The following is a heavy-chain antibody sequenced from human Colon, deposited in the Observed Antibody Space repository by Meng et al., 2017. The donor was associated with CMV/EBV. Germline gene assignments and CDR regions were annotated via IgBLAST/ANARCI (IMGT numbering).Heavy chain of an antibody. Sequence: GESLKISCAASGLNVNVNYMTWVRQAPGKGLEWVSSISSTSRYIYYADSLKGRFTISRDNAKNSLYLQMNSLRAEDTAVYYCARAMTGDCSSTVCYRRWFDPWGQGTLVTVSS. D-gene: IGHD2-2*02. CDR2: ISSTSRYI. CDR1: GLNVNVNY. CDR3: ARAMTGDCSSTVCYRRWFDP. V-gene: IGHV3-21*01. J-gene: IGHJ5*02.